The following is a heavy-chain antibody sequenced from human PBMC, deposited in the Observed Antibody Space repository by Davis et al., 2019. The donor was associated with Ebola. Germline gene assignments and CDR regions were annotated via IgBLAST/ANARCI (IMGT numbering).Heavy chain of an antibody. CDR1: GFTFSTYA. Sequence: GGSLRLSCAASGFTFSTYAMSWVRQAPGKGLEWVSTLSATGSHSYYADSVRGRFTISRDNSKSTLYLQMSSLRDEDTAVYYCAASAGTVGKFDYWGQGTLVTVSS. D-gene: IGHD1-14*01. J-gene: IGHJ4*01. CDR2: LSATGSHS. CDR3: AASAGTVGKFDY. V-gene: IGHV3-23*01.